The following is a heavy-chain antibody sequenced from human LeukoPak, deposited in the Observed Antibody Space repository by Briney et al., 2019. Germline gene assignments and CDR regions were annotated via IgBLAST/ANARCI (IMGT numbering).Heavy chain of an antibody. J-gene: IGHJ5*02. V-gene: IGHV1-69*13. CDR1: GGTFSSYA. CDR3: ASGGRCTNGVCYTTPNWFDP. Sequence: SVKVSCKASGGTFSSYAISWVRQAPGQGLEWMGGIIPIFGTANYAQRFQGRVTITADESTSTAYMELSSLRSEDTAVYYCASGGRCTNGVCYTTPNWFDPWGQGTLVTVSS. D-gene: IGHD2-8*01. CDR2: IIPIFGTA.